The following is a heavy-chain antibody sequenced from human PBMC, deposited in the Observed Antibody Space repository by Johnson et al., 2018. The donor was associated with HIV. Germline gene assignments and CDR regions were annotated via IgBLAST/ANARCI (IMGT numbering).Heavy chain of an antibody. CDR2: IQYDGGKT. V-gene: IGHV3-30*02. CDR1: GFSFSSYG. CDR3: AKERQLVRAFDI. Sequence: QVQLVESGGGVVQPGGSLRLSCTASGFSFSSYGMHWVRQAPGKGLEWVAFIQYDGGKTYYADSVKGRFTISRDNSKNTLYLQMNSLRAVDTAVYYCAKERQLVRAFDIWGQGTMVTVSS. J-gene: IGHJ3*02. D-gene: IGHD6-6*01.